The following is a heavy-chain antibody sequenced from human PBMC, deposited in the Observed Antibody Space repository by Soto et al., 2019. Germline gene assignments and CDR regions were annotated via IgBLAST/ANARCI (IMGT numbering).Heavy chain of an antibody. J-gene: IGHJ4*02. CDR3: ARAKERYFDWYTS. V-gene: IGHV3-7*01. D-gene: IGHD3-9*01. Sequence: GGSLRLSCAASGFTFSSYGMHWVRQAPGKGLEWVANIKQDGSEKYYVDSVKGRFTISRDNAKNSLYLQMNSLRAEDTAVYYCARAKERYFDWYTSWGQGTLVTVSS. CDR1: GFTFSSYG. CDR2: IKQDGSEK.